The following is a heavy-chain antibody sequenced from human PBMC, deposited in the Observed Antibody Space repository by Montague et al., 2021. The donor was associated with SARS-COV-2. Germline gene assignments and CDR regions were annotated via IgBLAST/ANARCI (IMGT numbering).Heavy chain of an antibody. Sequence: TLSLTCAVSGGSISSGGYSWNWIRQPPGKGLEWFGYIYHSGXTXYXXXXKXRVTISLGSSKNQFSLNLTSVTAADTAVYYCARGSVVRGGKVYYGVDVWGQGTTVTVSS. D-gene: IGHD3-10*01. V-gene: IGHV4-30-2*01. CDR3: ARGSVVRGGKVYYGVDV. J-gene: IGHJ6*02. CDR2: IYHSGXT. CDR1: GGSISSGGYS.